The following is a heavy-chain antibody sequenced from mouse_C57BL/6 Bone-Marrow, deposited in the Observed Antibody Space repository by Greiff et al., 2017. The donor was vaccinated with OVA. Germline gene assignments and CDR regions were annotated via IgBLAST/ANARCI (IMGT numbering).Heavy chain of an antibody. J-gene: IGHJ1*03. Sequence: VQLQQPGAELVMPGASVKLSCKASGYTFTSYWMHWVKQRPGQGLEWIGEIDPSDSYTNYNQKFKGKSTLTVDKPSSTAYMQLSSLTSEYSAVYYCASYYGSSYWYFDVWGTGTTVTVSS. CDR2: IDPSDSYT. CDR1: GYTFTSYW. CDR3: ASYYGSSYWYFDV. V-gene: IGHV1-69*01. D-gene: IGHD1-1*01.